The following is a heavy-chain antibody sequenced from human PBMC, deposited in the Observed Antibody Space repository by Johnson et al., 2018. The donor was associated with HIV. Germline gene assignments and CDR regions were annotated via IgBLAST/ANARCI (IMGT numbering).Heavy chain of an antibody. J-gene: IGHJ3*02. CDR3: ARETNYYDSSGGLGLDI. D-gene: IGHD3-22*01. CDR1: GFTFDDYG. V-gene: IGHV3-20*04. Sequence: EVQLVESGGGVVRPGGSLRLSCAASGFTFDDYGMSWVRQVPGKGLEWVSGLNWNAGSTGYADSVKGRFTISRDNAKNSLYLQMNSLRAEDTALYYCARETNYYDSSGGLGLDIWCQGTMVTVSS. CDR2: LNWNAGST.